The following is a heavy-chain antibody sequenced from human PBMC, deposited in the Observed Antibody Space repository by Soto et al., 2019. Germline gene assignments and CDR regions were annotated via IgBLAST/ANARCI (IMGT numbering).Heavy chain of an antibody. J-gene: IGHJ5*02. V-gene: IGHV3-11*06. CDR2: IGKSSRYT. CDR1: GFTLCDHY. CDR3: ASRTLYFGEPLAGGWFDP. Sequence: GILRLFCAETGFTLCDHYMSWIRQAPGNGLAWLAHIGKSSRYTNYADSVMGRLTISRDHARRTLYLQMNSLRSEDTAGYYCASRTLYFGEPLAGGWFDPWGQGTLVTVSS. D-gene: IGHD3-10*01.